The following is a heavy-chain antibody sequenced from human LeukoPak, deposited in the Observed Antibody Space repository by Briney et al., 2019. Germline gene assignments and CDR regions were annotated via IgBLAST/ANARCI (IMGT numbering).Heavy chain of an antibody. CDR2: ISYDGSNN. D-gene: IGHD3-22*01. Sequence: GGSLRLSCAASGFTFSSYAMHWVRQAPGKGLEWVAVISYDGSNNYYADSVKGRFTISRDNSKNTLYLQMNSLRAEDTAVYYCARDSGYHFDYWGQGTLVTVSS. J-gene: IGHJ4*02. CDR3: ARDSGYHFDY. CDR1: GFTFSSYA. V-gene: IGHV3-30-3*01.